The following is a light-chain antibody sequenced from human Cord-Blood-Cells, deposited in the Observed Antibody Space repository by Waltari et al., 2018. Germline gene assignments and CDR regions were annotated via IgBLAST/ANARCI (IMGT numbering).Light chain of an antibody. CDR1: QGIRNY. J-gene: IGKJ1*01. CDR2: AAS. Sequence: DIQMTQSPSSLSASVGDRVTITCRASQGIRNYLAWYQQKPGKVPKLLIYAASSLQSGVPSRVSGSGSVTDFALTISSLQPEDVATYYCQKYNSAPRTFGQGTKVEIK. CDR3: QKYNSAPRT. V-gene: IGKV1-27*01.